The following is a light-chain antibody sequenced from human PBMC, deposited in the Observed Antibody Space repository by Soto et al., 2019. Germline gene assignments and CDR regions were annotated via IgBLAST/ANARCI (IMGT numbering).Light chain of an antibody. V-gene: IGLV2-14*01. Sequence: QSVLTQPASVSGSPGQSITISCTGTSSDVGGYNYVSWYQQHPGKAPKLMICDVSDRPSGISNRFSGSKSGNTASLTISGLQAEDEADYYCSSYTTSSTYVFGTWTKGTVL. CDR3: SSYTTSSTYV. J-gene: IGLJ1*01. CDR1: SSDVGGYNY. CDR2: DVS.